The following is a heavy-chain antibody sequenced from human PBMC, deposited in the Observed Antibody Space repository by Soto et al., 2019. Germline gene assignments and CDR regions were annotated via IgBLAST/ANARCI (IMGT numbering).Heavy chain of an antibody. Sequence: QVQLVQSGAEVKKPGSSVKVSCKASGGTFSSYTISWVRQAPGQGLEWMGRIIPILGIANYAQKFQGRVTITADKSTSTAYMELSSLRSEDTAVYYCAREPRGATVTYNPLDYWGQGTLVTVSS. V-gene: IGHV1-69*08. D-gene: IGHD4-17*01. J-gene: IGHJ4*02. CDR2: IIPILGIA. CDR3: AREPRGATVTYNPLDY. CDR1: GGTFSSYT.